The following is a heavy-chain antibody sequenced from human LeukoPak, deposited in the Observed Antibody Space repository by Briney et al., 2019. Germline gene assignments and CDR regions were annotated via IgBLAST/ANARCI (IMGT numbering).Heavy chain of an antibody. CDR2: IWFDGSNK. CDR1: GFTFSSYG. V-gene: IGHV3-33*01. J-gene: IGHJ4*02. Sequence: GGSLRLSCAASGFTFSSYGMHWVRQAPGKGLEWVAVIWFDGSNKHYADSVKGRFTISRDNSKNTLYLQMNSLGPDDTAVYYCARDYCSGGDCNSGPFDYWGQGTLVTVSS. CDR3: ARDYCSGGDCNSGPFDY. D-gene: IGHD2-21*02.